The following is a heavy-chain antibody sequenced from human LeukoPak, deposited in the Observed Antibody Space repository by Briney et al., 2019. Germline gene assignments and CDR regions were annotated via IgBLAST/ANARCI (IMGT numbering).Heavy chain of an antibody. D-gene: IGHD2-15*01. CDR3: ARDSPPAYCSGGSCYFDY. V-gene: IGHV4-59*12. Sequence: PSETLSLTCTVSGGSISSYYWSWIRQPPGKGLEGIGDIYYSGRTNYNPSLKSRVTISKATSKKEFSLKLSSVTAADTAVYYCARDSPPAYCSGGSCYFDYWGQGTLVTVSS. CDR1: GGSISSYY. CDR2: IYYSGRT. J-gene: IGHJ4*02.